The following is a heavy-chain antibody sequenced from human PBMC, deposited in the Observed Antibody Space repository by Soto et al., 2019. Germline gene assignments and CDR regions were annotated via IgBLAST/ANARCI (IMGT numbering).Heavy chain of an antibody. CDR2: IKTDGSFS. Sequence: EVQLVESGGGLVQPGGSLRLSCAASGFTFSSYYMHWVRQAPGKGLVWISRIKTDGSFSSYADSVKGRFTISRDNARNTLFLQMNSLSDDDTAVYYCARGFYGDPPALDYWGQGNLVSVSS. CDR3: ARGFYGDPPALDY. V-gene: IGHV3-74*01. D-gene: IGHD4-17*01. J-gene: IGHJ4*02. CDR1: GFTFSSYY.